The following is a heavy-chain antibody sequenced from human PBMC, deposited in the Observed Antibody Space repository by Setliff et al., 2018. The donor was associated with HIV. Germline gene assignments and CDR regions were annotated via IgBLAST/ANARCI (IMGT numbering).Heavy chain of an antibody. V-gene: IGHV1-2*02. CDR2: INPISADT. Sequence: ASVKVSCKASGYTFTGYYIHWVRQAPGQGLEWMGWINPISADTIYAQKFQGRVTMTRDTSISTAYMDLSRLRSDDTAVYYCATLDYWGQGTLVTVSS. J-gene: IGHJ4*02. CDR3: ATLDY. CDR1: GYTFTGYY.